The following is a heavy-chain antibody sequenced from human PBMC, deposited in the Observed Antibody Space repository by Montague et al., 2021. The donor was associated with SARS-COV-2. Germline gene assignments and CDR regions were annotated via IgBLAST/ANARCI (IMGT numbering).Heavy chain of an antibody. CDR3: ARQRNGTGVNDRLFDY. V-gene: IGHV4-59*08. D-gene: IGHD4-23*01. CDR1: GGSISSYY. Sequence: SETLSLTCTVSGGSISSYYWSWIRQPPGKGLEWIGYIYYSGTTNYNPSLRSRVTISVDTSKNQFSLKLSSLTAADTAVYYCARQRNGTGVNDRLFDYWGQGTLVTVSS. J-gene: IGHJ4*02. CDR2: IYYSGTT.